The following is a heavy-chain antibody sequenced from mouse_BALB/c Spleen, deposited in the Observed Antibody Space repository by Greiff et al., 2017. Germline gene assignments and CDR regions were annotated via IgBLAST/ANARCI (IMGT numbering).Heavy chain of an antibody. CDR2: IDPENGNT. Sequence: VQLQQSGAELVRPGALVKLSCKASGFNIKDYYMHWVKQRPEQGLEWIGWIDPENGNTIYDPKFQGKASITADTSSNTAYLQLSSLTSEDTAVYYCARGVPYAMDYWGQGTSVTVSS. CDR1: GFNIKDYY. V-gene: IGHV14-1*02. J-gene: IGHJ4*01. CDR3: ARGVPYAMDY.